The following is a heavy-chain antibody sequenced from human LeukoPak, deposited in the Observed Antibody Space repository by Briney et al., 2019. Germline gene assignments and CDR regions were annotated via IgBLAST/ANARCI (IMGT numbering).Heavy chain of an antibody. CDR2: ISSSSSYI. CDR3: ARDWGVEMATIIGY. CDR1: GFTFSSYS. D-gene: IGHD5-24*01. V-gene: IGHV3-21*01. Sequence: GGSLRLSCAASGFTFSSYSMNWVRQAPGKGLEWVSSISSSSSYIYYADSVKGRFTISRDNAKNSLYLQMNSLRAEDTAVYYCARDWGVEMATIIGYWGQGTLVTVSS. J-gene: IGHJ4*02.